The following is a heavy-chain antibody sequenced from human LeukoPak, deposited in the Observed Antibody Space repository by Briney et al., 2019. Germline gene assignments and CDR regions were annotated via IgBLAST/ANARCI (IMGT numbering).Heavy chain of an antibody. CDR1: GYSISSGYY. CDR3: AREEVGYCSSTSCYNSAGTYYYYYMDV. J-gene: IGHJ6*03. Sequence: SETLSLTCTVSGYSISSGYYWGWIRQPAGKGLEWIGRIYTSGSTNYNPSLKSRVTISVDTSKNQFSLKLSSVTAADTAVYYCAREEVGYCSSTSCYNSAGTYYYYYMDVWGKGTTVTVSS. CDR2: IYTSGST. D-gene: IGHD2-2*02. V-gene: IGHV4-61*02.